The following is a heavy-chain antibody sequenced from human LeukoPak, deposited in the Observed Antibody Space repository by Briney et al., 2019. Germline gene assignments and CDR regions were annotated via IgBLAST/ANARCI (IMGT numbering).Heavy chain of an antibody. V-gene: IGHV3-11*04. J-gene: IGHJ4*02. D-gene: IGHD5-18*01. Sequence: GSLRLSCAASGFTFSDYYMSWIRQAPGKGLEWVSYISSSGSTIYYADSVKGRFTISRDNAKNSLYLQMSSLGAEDTAVYYCARGDTAMVMYFDYWGQGTLVTVSS. CDR3: ARGDTAMVMYFDY. CDR2: ISSSGSTI. CDR1: GFTFSDYY.